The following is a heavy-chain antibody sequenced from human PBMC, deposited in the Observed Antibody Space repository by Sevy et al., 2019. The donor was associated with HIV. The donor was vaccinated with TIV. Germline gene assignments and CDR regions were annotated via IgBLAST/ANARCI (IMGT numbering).Heavy chain of an antibody. V-gene: IGHV4-39*01. Sequence: SETLSLTCSVSGASISSSTYYWGWMRQPPGKGLEWIGSVYFSGSTRYNPSLKSRVTISVDTSKNQFSLNLNSVTAADTAMYYCARHLIGDLYFFDYWGQGTLVTVSS. D-gene: IGHD2-21*01. J-gene: IGHJ4*02. CDR2: VYFSGST. CDR3: ARHLIGDLYFFDY. CDR1: GASISSSTYY.